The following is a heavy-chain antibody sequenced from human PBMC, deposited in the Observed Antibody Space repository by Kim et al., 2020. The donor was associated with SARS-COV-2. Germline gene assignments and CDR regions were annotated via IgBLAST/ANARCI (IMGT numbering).Heavy chain of an antibody. CDR2: ISAYNGNT. CDR3: VRDGPVGYYDILTGYYMNTQFDY. CDR1: GYTFTSYG. J-gene: IGHJ4*02. Sequence: ASVKVSCKASGYTFTSYGISWVRQAPGQGLEWMGWISAYNGNTNYAQKLQGRVTMTTDTSTSTAYMELRSLRSDDTAVYYCVRDGPVGYYDILTGYYMNTQFDYWGQGTLVTVSS. D-gene: IGHD3-9*01. V-gene: IGHV1-18*01.